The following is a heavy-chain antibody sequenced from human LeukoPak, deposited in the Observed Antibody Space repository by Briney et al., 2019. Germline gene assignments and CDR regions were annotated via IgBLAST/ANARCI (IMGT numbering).Heavy chain of an antibody. CDR1: GFSVGTNY. CDR3: ARGEYGSGSYHIDY. Sequence: GGSLRLSCAASGFSVGTNYMTWVRQAPGKGLEWVSMIYAGGNTYYRDSVKGRFTISRDNSKNTLYLQMNSLRAEDTAVYYCARGEYGSGSYHIDYWGQGTLVTVSS. V-gene: IGHV3-53*01. J-gene: IGHJ4*02. CDR2: IYAGGNT. D-gene: IGHD3-10*01.